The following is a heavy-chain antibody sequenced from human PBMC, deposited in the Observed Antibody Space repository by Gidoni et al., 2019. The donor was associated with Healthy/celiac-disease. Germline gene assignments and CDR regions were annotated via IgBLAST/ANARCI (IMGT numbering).Heavy chain of an antibody. J-gene: IGHJ6*02. CDR1: GFTLRSYS. CDR3: ARDPLSGEMVYAIPPYGMDV. Sequence: EVQLVESGGGLVQPGGSLRLSCAASGFTLRSYSMNWVRQAPGKGREWVSYISSSSSTIYDADSVKGRVTISRDNAKNSLYLQMNSLRDEDTAVYYCARDPLSGEMVYAIPPYGMDVWGQGTTVTVSS. V-gene: IGHV3-48*02. D-gene: IGHD2-8*01. CDR2: ISSSSSTI.